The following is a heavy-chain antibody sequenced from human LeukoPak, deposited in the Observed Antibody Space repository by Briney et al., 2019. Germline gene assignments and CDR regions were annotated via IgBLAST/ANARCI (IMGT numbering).Heavy chain of an antibody. CDR1: GGSFSGYY. V-gene: IGHV4-34*01. J-gene: IGHJ6*02. CDR3: ANLLSMVRGVIRYYGMDV. D-gene: IGHD3-10*01. CDR2: INHSGST. Sequence: SETLSLTCAVYGGSFSGYYWSWIRQPPGKGLEWIGEINHSGSTNYNPSLKSRVTISVDTSKNQFSLKLSSVTAADTAAYYCANLLSMVRGVIRYYGMDVWGQGTTVTVSS.